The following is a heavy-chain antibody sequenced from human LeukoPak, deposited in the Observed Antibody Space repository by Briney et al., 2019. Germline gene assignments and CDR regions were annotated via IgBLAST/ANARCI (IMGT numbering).Heavy chain of an antibody. CDR2: ISNSGSTR. Sequence: GGSLRLSCAASGFTFSDYFMSWIRQAPGKALEWISYISNSGSTRYYADSVKGRFTISRDNAKNSLYLQMNSLRAEDTAVYYCAKGHSRYCSSTSCPDAFDIWGQGTMVTVSS. CDR3: AKGHSRYCSSTSCPDAFDI. J-gene: IGHJ3*02. CDR1: GFTFSDYF. V-gene: IGHV3-11*01. D-gene: IGHD2-2*01.